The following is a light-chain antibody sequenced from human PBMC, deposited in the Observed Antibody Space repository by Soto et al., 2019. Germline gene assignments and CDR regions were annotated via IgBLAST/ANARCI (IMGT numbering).Light chain of an antibody. CDR1: QSVSSSY. Sequence: EIVLTQSPGTLSLSPGERATPSCRASQSVSSSYLAWYQQRPGQAPRLLIYGASNRATGIPDRFSGSGSGTDFTLTISRLEPEDSAVYYCQQYGSSPPYTFGQGTKVDIK. J-gene: IGKJ2*01. CDR3: QQYGSSPPYT. CDR2: GAS. V-gene: IGKV3-20*01.